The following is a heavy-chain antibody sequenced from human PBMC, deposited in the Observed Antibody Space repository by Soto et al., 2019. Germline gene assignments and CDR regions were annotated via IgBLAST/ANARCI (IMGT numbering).Heavy chain of an antibody. D-gene: IGHD5-18*01. Sequence: SVKVSCKASGGTFGSQGIAWVRQAPGQGLEWMGGFIAMLGTPTYAKKVQGRATISADESLTSSYLELRSLRSEDTGVYFCARGAMANFDYWGQGTVVTVS. CDR2: FIAMLGTP. J-gene: IGHJ4*02. CDR3: ARGAMANFDY. V-gene: IGHV1-69*13. CDR1: GGTFGSQG.